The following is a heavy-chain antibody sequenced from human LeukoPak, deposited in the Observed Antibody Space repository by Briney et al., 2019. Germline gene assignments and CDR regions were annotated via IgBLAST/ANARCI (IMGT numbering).Heavy chain of an antibody. CDR3: ARGMAVAGTCAWFDP. J-gene: IGHJ5*02. D-gene: IGHD6-19*01. V-gene: IGHV1-69*06. CDR1: GGTFSSYA. Sequence: ASVKVSCKASGGTFSSYAISWVRQAPGQGLEWMGGIIPIFGTANYAQKFQGRVTITADKSTSTAYMELSGLRSEDTAVYYCARGMAVAGTCAWFDPWGQGTLVTVSS. CDR2: IIPIFGTA.